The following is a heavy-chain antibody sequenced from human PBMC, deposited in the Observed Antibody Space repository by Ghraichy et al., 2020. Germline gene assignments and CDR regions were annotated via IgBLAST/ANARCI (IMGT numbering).Heavy chain of an antibody. D-gene: IGHD2-15*01. CDR1: GFTFDDYA. J-gene: IGHJ4*02. CDR3: AKDWGPGGVVADY. Sequence: GESLNISCAASGFTFDDYAMHWVRQAPGKGLEWVSLISGDGGSTYYADSVKGRFTISRDNSKNSLYLQMNSLRTEDTALYYCAKDWGPGGVVADYWGQGTLVTVSS. V-gene: IGHV3-43*02. CDR2: ISGDGGST.